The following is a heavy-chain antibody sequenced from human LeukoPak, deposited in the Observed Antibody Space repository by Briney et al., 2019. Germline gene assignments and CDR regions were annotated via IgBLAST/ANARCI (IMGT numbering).Heavy chain of an antibody. J-gene: IGHJ5*02. Sequence: SETLSLTCTVSGYSISSDSYWGWIRQPPGKGLEWIGTISHSGTTYYSPSLKSRVTISIDTSENHFSLDLASVTATDTAVYCCAKFGSTSGRGFDPWGQGTLVTVSS. CDR1: GYSISSDSY. CDR3: AKFGSTSGRGFDP. V-gene: IGHV4-38-2*02. CDR2: ISHSGTT. D-gene: IGHD2-2*01.